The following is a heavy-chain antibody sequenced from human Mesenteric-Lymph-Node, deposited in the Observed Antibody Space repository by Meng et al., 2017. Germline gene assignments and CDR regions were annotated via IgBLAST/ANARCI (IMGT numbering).Heavy chain of an antibody. CDR3: ASNDFWSGYYKSFDY. Sequence: GGSLRLSCAASGFTFSSYSMNWVRQAPGKGLEWVSSISSSSSYIYYADSVKGRFTISRDNAKDSLFLQMDSLRAEDTAFYYCASNDFWSGYYKSFDYWGQGTLVTVSS. CDR2: ISSSSSYI. J-gene: IGHJ4*02. V-gene: IGHV3-21*01. D-gene: IGHD3-3*01. CDR1: GFTFSSYS.